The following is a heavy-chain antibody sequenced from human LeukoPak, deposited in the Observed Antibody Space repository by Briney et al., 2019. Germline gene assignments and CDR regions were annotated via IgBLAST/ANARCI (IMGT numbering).Heavy chain of an antibody. CDR3: ARAFYDFLTGYPAYFDY. J-gene: IGHJ4*02. Sequence: GGSLRLSCAASGFTFSSYEMNWVRQAPGKGLEWVSYISSSGSTIYYADSVKGRFTISRDNAKNSLYLQMNSLRAEDTAVYYCARAFYDFLTGYPAYFDYWGQGTLVTVSS. V-gene: IGHV3-48*03. CDR1: GFTFSSYE. CDR2: ISSSGSTI. D-gene: IGHD3-9*01.